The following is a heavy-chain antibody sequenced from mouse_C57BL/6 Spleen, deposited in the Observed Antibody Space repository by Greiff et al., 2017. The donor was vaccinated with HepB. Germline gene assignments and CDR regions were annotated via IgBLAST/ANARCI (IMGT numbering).Heavy chain of an antibody. V-gene: IGHV1-82*01. Sequence: QVQLQQSGPELVKPGASVKISCKASGYAFSSSWMNWVKQRPGKGLEWIGRIYPGDGDTNYNGKFKGKATLTADKSSSTAYMQLSSLTSEDSAVYFCARWRDSNNPYYAMDYWGQGTSVTVSS. J-gene: IGHJ4*01. CDR1: GYAFSSSW. CDR2: IYPGDGDT. D-gene: IGHD2-5*01. CDR3: ARWRDSNNPYYAMDY.